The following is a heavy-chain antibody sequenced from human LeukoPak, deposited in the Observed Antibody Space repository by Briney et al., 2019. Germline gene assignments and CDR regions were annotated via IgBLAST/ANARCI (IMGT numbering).Heavy chain of an antibody. CDR3: ASRTYTYDSSGYYRRNYYFDY. CDR2: IIPIFGTA. Sequence: SVKVSCKASGGTFSSYAISWVRQAPGQGLEWMGGIIPIFGTANYAQKFQGRVTITADESTSTAYMELSSLRSEDTAVYYCASRTYTYDSSGYYRRNYYFDYWGQGTLVTVSS. CDR1: GGTFSSYA. D-gene: IGHD3-22*01. V-gene: IGHV1-69*13. J-gene: IGHJ4*02.